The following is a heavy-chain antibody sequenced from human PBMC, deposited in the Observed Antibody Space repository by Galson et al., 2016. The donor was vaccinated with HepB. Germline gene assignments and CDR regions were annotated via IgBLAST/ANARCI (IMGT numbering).Heavy chain of an antibody. CDR1: GFTVSNNY. CDR2: IYSGGTP. Sequence: SLRLSCAASGFTVSNNYMMWVRQAPGKGLEWVSTIYSGGTPYYAASVKGRFTISRDNSKNTLYLQMNSLRVEDTAVYYCAGDGSGTSTGGLWGRGTLVTVSS. D-gene: IGHD1-26*01. V-gene: IGHV3-53*01. J-gene: IGHJ2*01. CDR3: AGDGSGTSTGGL.